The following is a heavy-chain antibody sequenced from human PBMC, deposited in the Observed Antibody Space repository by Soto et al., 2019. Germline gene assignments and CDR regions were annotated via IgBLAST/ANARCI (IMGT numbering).Heavy chain of an antibody. CDR2: ITTSGGNT. D-gene: IGHD2-8*01. CDR3: AGRYCTNGVCYTNYYYYIDV. CDR1: GFTFSTYA. V-gene: IGHV3-23*01. J-gene: IGHJ6*03. Sequence: EVQLLESGGGLVQPGGSLRLSCAASGFTFSTYAMSWVRQAPGKGLEWVSTITTSGGNTYYADSVQGRFTISRDNSKNTLHLQMNSLRAEDTVVYYCAGRYCTNGVCYTNYYYYIDVWGKGTTVTVSS.